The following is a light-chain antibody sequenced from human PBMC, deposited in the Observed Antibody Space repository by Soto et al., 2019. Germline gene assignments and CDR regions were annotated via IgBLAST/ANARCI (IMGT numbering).Light chain of an antibody. CDR1: SSDVGAYNY. CDR2: DVS. V-gene: IGLV2-14*01. Sequence: QSALTQPASVSESPGQSITISCTGTSSDVGAYNYVSWYQQYPGKAPKVIIYDVSDRPSGVSNRFSGSKSGNTASLTISGLQAEDEADYYCSSYASSSSVVFGGGTKVTVL. CDR3: SSYASSSSVV. J-gene: IGLJ2*01.